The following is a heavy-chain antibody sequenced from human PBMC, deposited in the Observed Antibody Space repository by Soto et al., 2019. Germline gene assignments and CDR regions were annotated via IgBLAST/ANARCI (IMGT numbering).Heavy chain of an antibody. CDR1: GGTFSSYA. CDR2: IIPIFGTA. V-gene: IGHV1-69*06. J-gene: IGHJ6*02. D-gene: IGHD5-18*01. CDR3: ARGLTWIQPGGMDV. Sequence: QVQLVQSGAEVKKPGSSVKVSCKASGGTFSSYAISWVRQAPGQGLEWMGGIIPIFGTANYAQKFQGRVTITADKSTSTAYMELSSLRAEETAVYYCARGLTWIQPGGMDVGGQWTTVTVSS.